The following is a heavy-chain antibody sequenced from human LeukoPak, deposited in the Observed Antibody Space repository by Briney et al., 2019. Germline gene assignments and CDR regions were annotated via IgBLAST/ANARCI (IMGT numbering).Heavy chain of an antibody. CDR1: GFTFSSYE. Sequence: GGSLRLSCAASGFTFSSYEMNWVRQAPGKGLEWVPAISGSGGSTYYADSVKGRFTISRDNSKNTLYLQMNSLRAEDTAVYYCAKDKTGATRRPYYFDYWGQGTLVTVSS. V-gene: IGHV3-23*01. D-gene: IGHD1-26*01. CDR2: ISGSGGST. CDR3: AKDKTGATRRPYYFDY. J-gene: IGHJ4*02.